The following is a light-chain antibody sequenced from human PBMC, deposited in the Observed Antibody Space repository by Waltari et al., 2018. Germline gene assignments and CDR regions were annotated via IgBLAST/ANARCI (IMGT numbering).Light chain of an antibody. CDR3: QHYGSTQYT. Sequence: EVVLTQSPGTLSLSPGDRATLSCRASQSVSSSYLAWYRQKPGQAPRLLSYGAFNRAAGLPDRFSGSGSGTDFTLTINRLEPEDFAVYYCQHYGSTQYTFGQGTKLEI. V-gene: IGKV3-20*01. J-gene: IGKJ2*01. CDR1: QSVSSSY. CDR2: GAF.